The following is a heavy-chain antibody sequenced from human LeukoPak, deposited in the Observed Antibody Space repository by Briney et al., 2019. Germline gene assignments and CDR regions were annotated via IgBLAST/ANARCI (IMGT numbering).Heavy chain of an antibody. D-gene: IGHD3-22*01. V-gene: IGHV1-2*02. CDR3: ARPKDTYYYESSGYSSAAFDI. J-gene: IGHJ3*02. CDR2: TNPHSGGT. CDR1: GYTFTGYY. Sequence: ASVKLSCTASGYTFTGYYMHGVRQAPGQGREGWGGTNPHSGGTNYAQKFKSRVTMTRDTSINQVYMELSSVRSADTAVYCCARPKDTYYYESSGYSSAAFDIWGQGTMVTVSS.